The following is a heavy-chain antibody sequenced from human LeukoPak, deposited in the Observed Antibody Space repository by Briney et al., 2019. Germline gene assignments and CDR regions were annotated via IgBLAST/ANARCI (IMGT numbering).Heavy chain of an antibody. CDR1: GFTFSSYS. V-gene: IGHV3-21*01. CDR3: ARSARLMKGVVEVTVLDD. Sequence: GGSLRLSCAASGFTFSSYSMNWVRQAPGKGLEWVSSISSSSSYIYYADSVKGRFTIARDNAKNSVYLEMNSLRADDTAVYYCARSARLMKGVVEVTVLDDWGQGTLVTVSS. D-gene: IGHD3-3*01. CDR2: ISSSSSYI. J-gene: IGHJ4*02.